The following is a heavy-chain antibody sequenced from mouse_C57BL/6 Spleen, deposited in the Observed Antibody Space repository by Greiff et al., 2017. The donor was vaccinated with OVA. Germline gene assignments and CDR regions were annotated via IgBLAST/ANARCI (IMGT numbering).Heavy chain of an antibody. Sequence: QVQLQQSGAELAKPGASVKLSCKASGYTFTGYWMHWVKQRPGQGLEWIGYINPSSGYTKYNQKFKDKATLTADKSSSTAYMQLSSLTYEDSAVYYCARNYGSSYDYFDYWGQGTTLTVSS. J-gene: IGHJ2*01. V-gene: IGHV1-7*01. D-gene: IGHD1-1*01. CDR2: INPSSGYT. CDR1: GYTFTGYW. CDR3: ARNYGSSYDYFDY.